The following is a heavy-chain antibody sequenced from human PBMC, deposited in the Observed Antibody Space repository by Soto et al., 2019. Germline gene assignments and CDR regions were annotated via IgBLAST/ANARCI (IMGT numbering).Heavy chain of an antibody. J-gene: IGHJ6*02. Sequence: PSETLSLTCTVSGGSISSGGYYWSWIRQHPGKGLEWIGYIYYSGSTYYNPSLKSRVTISVDTSKNQFSLKLSSVTAADTAGYYCVLVCGGDCHHGMDDWGQGTTVTVAS. CDR3: VLVCGGDCHHGMDD. CDR1: GGSISSGGYY. D-gene: IGHD2-21*02. CDR2: IYYSGST. V-gene: IGHV4-31*03.